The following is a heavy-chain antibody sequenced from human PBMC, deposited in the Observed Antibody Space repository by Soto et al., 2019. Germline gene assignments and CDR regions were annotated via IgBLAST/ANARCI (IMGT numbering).Heavy chain of an antibody. CDR2: INPNSGGT. D-gene: IGHD6-19*01. Sequence: ASVKVSCKASGYTFTGYYMHWVRQAPGQGLEWMGWINPNSGGTNYAQKFQGWVTMTRDTSISTAYMELSRLRSDDTAVYYCARDDGRWIAVAGTGYYYYYGMDVWGQGTTVTV. J-gene: IGHJ6*02. CDR3: ARDDGRWIAVAGTGYYYYYGMDV. CDR1: GYTFTGYY. V-gene: IGHV1-2*04.